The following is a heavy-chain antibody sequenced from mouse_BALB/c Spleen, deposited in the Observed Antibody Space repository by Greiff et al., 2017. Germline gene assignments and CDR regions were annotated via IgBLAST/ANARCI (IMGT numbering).Heavy chain of an antibody. J-gene: IGHJ4*01. Sequence: QVQLKQSGADLVRPVASVKMSCKASGYTFTSYAMHWVKQRPGQGLEWIGYINPSSGYTKYNQKFKDKATLTADKSSSTAYMQLSSLTSEDSAVYYYARCDGRNWSMDDWGEGTTVTVSS. CDR3: ARCDGRNWSMDD. V-gene: IGHV1-4*01. D-gene: IGHD1-1*01. CDR1: GYTFTSYA. CDR2: INPSSGYT.